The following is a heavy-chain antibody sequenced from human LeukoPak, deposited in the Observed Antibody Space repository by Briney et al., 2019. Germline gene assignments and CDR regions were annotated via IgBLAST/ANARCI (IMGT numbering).Heavy chain of an antibody. CDR3: ARVGGYGPYYYYYYMDV. V-gene: IGHV1-2*02. CDR2: INPNSGGT. Sequence: ASVKVSCKASGYTFTGYYMHWVRQAPGQGLEWMGWINPNSGGTNYAQKFQGRVTMTRDTSISTAYMELSRLRSDDTAVYYCARVGGYGPYYYYYYMDVWGKGTTVTVSS. J-gene: IGHJ6*03. D-gene: IGHD5-18*01. CDR1: GYTFTGYY.